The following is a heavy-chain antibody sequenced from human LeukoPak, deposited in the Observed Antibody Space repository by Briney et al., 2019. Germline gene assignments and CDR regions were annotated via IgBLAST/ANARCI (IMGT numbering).Heavy chain of an antibody. D-gene: IGHD6-6*01. CDR2: IYYSGIT. CDR1: GGSISRYY. V-gene: IGHV4-59*01. Sequence: SETLSLTCTVSGGSISRYYWTWIRQPPGKGLEWIGYIYYSGITNYNPSLKSRVTISVDTSKNQFSLKLTSVTAADTAMYYCARSDSSSLPSDYWGQGTLVTVSS. CDR3: ARSDSSSLPSDY. J-gene: IGHJ4*02.